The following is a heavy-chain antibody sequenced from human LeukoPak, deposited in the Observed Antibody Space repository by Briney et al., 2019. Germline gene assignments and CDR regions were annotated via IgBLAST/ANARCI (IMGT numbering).Heavy chain of an antibody. V-gene: IGHV4-59*08. J-gene: IGHJ4*02. D-gene: IGHD1-26*01. CDR1: GGSISGYY. CDR2: IYYRGTS. CDR3: ARHSRTYYDFDY. Sequence: SETLSLTCAVSGGSISGYYWSWIRQPPGQGLEWIGFIYYRGTSKYNPSLMSRVTISVDRSKNQFSLELSSVTAADTAVYYCARHSRTYYDFDYWGQGTLVTVSS.